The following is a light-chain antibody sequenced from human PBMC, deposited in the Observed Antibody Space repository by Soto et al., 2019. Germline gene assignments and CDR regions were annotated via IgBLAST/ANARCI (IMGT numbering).Light chain of an antibody. CDR1: QSVSSN. J-gene: IGKJ1*01. Sequence: ERVMTQSPAALSVSPGERATRSCRASQSVSSNLAWYQQKPGQAPRLLIYGASTRATGIPARFSGSGSGTEFTLTISSLQAEDVAVYYCHQYYSTPWTFGQGTKVDIK. CDR2: GAS. V-gene: IGKV3-15*01. CDR3: HQYYSTPWT.